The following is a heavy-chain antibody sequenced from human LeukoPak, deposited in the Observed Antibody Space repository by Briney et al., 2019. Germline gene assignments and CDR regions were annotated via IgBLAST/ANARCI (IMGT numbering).Heavy chain of an antibody. CDR3: ARGLSAMADY. V-gene: IGHV3-30*02. D-gene: IGHD5-18*01. J-gene: IGHJ4*02. CDR1: GFKFDDYG. Sequence: GGSLSLSCAASGFKFDDYGMSWVRQVPGKGLEWVAFVRYDGNNKYYVDSVKGRFTISRDNSKNTLYLQMNSLRAEDTAVYYCARGLSAMADYWGQGTLVTVSS. CDR2: VRYDGNNK.